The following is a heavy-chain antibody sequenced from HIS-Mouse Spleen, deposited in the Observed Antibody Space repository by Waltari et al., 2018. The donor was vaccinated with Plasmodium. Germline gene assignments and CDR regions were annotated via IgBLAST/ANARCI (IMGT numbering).Heavy chain of an antibody. Sequence: QLQLQESGPGLVKPSETLSLTCTVSGGSISSSSYYWGWIRQPPGKGLEWIGCICYSGSTYYNPSLKSRVTITVDTSKNQFSLKLSSVTAADTAVYYCARDLFRIGVAGTEYYYGMDVWGQGTTVTVSS. D-gene: IGHD6-19*01. CDR3: ARDLFRIGVAGTEYYYGMDV. V-gene: IGHV4-39*07. CDR2: ICYSGST. J-gene: IGHJ6*02. CDR1: GGSISSSSYY.